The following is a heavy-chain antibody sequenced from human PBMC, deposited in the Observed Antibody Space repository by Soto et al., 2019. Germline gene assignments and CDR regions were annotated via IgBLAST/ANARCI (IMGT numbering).Heavy chain of an antibody. CDR2: IYYSGST. J-gene: IGHJ5*02. V-gene: IGHV4-31*03. CDR1: GGSISSGGYY. D-gene: IGHD6-13*01. Sequence: PSETLSLTCTVSGGSISSGGYYWSWIRQHPGKGLEWIGYIYYSGSTYYNPSLKSRVTIPVDTSKNQFSLKLSSVTAADKAVYYCARAKKGIAAAENWFDPWGQGTLVTVSS. CDR3: ARAKKGIAAAENWFDP.